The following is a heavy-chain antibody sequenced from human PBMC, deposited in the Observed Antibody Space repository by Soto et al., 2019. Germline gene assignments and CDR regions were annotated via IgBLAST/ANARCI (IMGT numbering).Heavy chain of an antibody. J-gene: IGHJ3*02. V-gene: IGHV3-23*01. CDR3: ARRSPSWAFDI. CDR1: GFTFSNYA. Sequence: EVQLLESVGGLVQPGGSLRLSCAVSGFTFSNYAMTWVRQAPGKGLEWVSVVSGSGSSTYYADSVKGRFTISRDNSKNTLYLQMNSLRAEDTAVYYCARRSPSWAFDIWGQGTMVTVSS. CDR2: VSGSGSST. D-gene: IGHD2-15*01.